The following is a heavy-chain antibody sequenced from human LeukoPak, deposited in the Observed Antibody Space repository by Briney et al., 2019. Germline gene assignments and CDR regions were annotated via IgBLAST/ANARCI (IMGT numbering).Heavy chain of an antibody. D-gene: IGHD5-24*01. V-gene: IGHV3-7*04. CDR2: IKQDGSEK. J-gene: IGHJ4*02. CDR1: GFTFSSYW. Sequence: GGSLRLSCAASGFTFSSYWMSWVRQAPGKGLEWVANIKQDGSEKYYVDSVKGRFTISRDNAKNSLYLQMNSLRAEDTAAYYCARARLPRWLQLYFDYWGQGTLVTVSS. CDR3: ARARLPRWLQLYFDY.